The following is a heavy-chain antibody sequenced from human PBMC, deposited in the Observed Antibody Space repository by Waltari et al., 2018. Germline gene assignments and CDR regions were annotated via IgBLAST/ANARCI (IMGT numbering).Heavy chain of an antibody. CDR3: ASGGKQLVPDAFDI. V-gene: IGHV1-3*03. CDR2: INAGNGNT. Sequence: QVQLVQSGAEVKKPGASVKVSCKASGYTFTSYAMHWVRQAPGQRLEWMGWINAGNGNTKYSQAFQGRVTITRDTSASTAYMELSSLRSEDMAVYYCASGGKQLVPDAFDIWGQGTMVTVSS. CDR1: GYTFTSYA. D-gene: IGHD6-13*01. J-gene: IGHJ3*02.